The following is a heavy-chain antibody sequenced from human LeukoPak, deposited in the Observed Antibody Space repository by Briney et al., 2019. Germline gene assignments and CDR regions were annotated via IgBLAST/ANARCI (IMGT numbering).Heavy chain of an antibody. V-gene: IGHV1-18*01. Sequence: ASVKVSCKASGYTFTSYGNSWVRQAPGQGLEWMGWISAYNGNTNYAQKLQGRVTMTTDTSTSTAYMELRSLRSDDTAVYYCARDTNPPYSSGWPFDYWGQGTLVTVSS. CDR2: ISAYNGNT. D-gene: IGHD6-19*01. CDR1: GYTFTSYG. CDR3: ARDTNPPYSSGWPFDY. J-gene: IGHJ4*02.